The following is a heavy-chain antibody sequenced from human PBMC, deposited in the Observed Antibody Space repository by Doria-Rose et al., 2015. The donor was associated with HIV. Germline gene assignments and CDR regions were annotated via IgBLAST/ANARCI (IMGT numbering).Heavy chain of an antibody. CDR3: ARIKSSRWYHKYYFDF. Sequence: QESGPVLVEPTETLTLTCTVSGVSLSSPGMGVSWIRQPPGKALEWLANIFSYDERSYKTSLKSRLTISRGTSKSQVVLTMTDMDPVDTATYYCARIKSSRWYHKYYFDFWGQGTLVIVSA. V-gene: IGHV2-26*01. J-gene: IGHJ4*02. D-gene: IGHD6-13*01. CDR2: IFSYDER. CDR1: GVSLSSPGMG.